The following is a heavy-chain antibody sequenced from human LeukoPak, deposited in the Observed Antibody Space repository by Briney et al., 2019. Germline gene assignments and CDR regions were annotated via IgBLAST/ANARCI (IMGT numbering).Heavy chain of an antibody. CDR3: ARDQEAFDY. Sequence: APVKVSCKASGYSFTSNYIHWVRQAPGQGLEWMGMIYPSDGSTSYAQKFQGRVIVTRDTSTSTVHMELSGLRSEDTAVYYCARDQEAFDYWGQGTLVTVSS. CDR2: IYPSDGST. V-gene: IGHV1-46*01. CDR1: GYSFTSNY. J-gene: IGHJ4*02.